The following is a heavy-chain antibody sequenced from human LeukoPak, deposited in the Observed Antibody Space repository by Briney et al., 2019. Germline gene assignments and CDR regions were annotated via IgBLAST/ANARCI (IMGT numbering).Heavy chain of an antibody. J-gene: IGHJ6*03. Sequence: PGGSLRLSCAASGFTFSDYAMSWVCQAPGGGLEWVSAISGRGDETFHADSVKGRFTTSRDNSKNTLSLQMSSLRVEDSAVYFCAKDTSAWWYHRAYMNVWGTGTTVTVSS. CDR1: GFTFSDYA. CDR3: AKDTSAWWYHRAYMNV. D-gene: IGHD2-15*01. CDR2: ISGRGDET. V-gene: IGHV3-23*01.